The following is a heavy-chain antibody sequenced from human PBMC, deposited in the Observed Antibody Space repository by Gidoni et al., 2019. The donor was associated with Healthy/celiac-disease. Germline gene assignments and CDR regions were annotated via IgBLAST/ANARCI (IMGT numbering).Heavy chain of an antibody. V-gene: IGHV3-49*04. D-gene: IGHD3-3*01. CDR2: IRSKAYGGTT. CDR1: GFTFGYYV. J-gene: IGHJ4*02. Sequence: EVQLVESGGGLVQPGRSLRLPCTASGFTFGYYVISWVRQAPGKGLEWVGFIRSKAYGGTTEYAASVKGRFTISRDDSKSIAYLQMNSLKTEDTAVYYCTTLTYYDFWSGYYRRGYFDYWGQGTLVTVSS. CDR3: TTLTYYDFWSGYYRRGYFDY.